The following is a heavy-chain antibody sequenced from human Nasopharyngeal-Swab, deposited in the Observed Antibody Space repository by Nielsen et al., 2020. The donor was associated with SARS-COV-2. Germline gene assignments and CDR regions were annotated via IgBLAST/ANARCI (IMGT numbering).Heavy chain of an antibody. CDR2: IGISSSTV. V-gene: IGHV3-48*01. CDR3: ARLSDRKYYHDSGNYDWFDP. Sequence: GGSLRLSCAVSGFTFSSYSMTWVRQAPGKGLEWVSYIGISSSTVYYADSVKGRFTISRDNAKSSLYLQMNSLRAEDTAVYFCARLSDRKYYHDSGNYDWFDPWGQGTLVTVSS. D-gene: IGHD3-10*01. CDR1: GFTFSSYS. J-gene: IGHJ5*02.